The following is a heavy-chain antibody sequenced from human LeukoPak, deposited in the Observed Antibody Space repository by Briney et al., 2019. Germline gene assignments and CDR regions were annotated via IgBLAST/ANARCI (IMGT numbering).Heavy chain of an antibody. J-gene: IGHJ3*02. CDR3: AKDRQYYYDSSGPNDAFDI. D-gene: IGHD3-22*01. Sequence: GGSLRLSCAASGFTFSSYGMHWVRQAPGKGLEWVAVISYDGSNKYYADSVKGRFTISRDNSKNTLYLQMNSLRAEDTALYYCAKDRQYYYDSSGPNDAFDIWGQGTMVTVSS. V-gene: IGHV3-30*18. CDR1: GFTFSSYG. CDR2: ISYDGSNK.